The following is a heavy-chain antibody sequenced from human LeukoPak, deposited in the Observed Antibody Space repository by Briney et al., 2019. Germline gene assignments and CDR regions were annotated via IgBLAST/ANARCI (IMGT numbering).Heavy chain of an antibody. CDR1: GGSFSGYY. J-gene: IGHJ3*02. CDR3: ARDAIVGATFVAFDI. Sequence: SETLSLTCAVYGGSFSGYYWSWIRQPPGKGLEWIGEINHSGSTNYNPSLKSRVTISVDTSKNQFSLKLSSVTAADTAVYYCARDAIVGATFVAFDIWGQGTMVTVSS. CDR2: INHSGST. V-gene: IGHV4-34*01. D-gene: IGHD1-26*01.